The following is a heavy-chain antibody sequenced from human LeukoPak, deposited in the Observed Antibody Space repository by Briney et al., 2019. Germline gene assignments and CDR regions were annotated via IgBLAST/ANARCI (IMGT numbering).Heavy chain of an antibody. V-gene: IGHV3-21*01. D-gene: IGHD4-11*01. CDR1: GFTFSSST. CDR2: INNVGSHI. J-gene: IGHJ4*02. Sequence: GGSLRLSCAASGFTFSSSTMNWVRQAPGKGLEWVSSINNVGSHIYYAGSVRGRFTISRDNAKNSLYLQMSSLRAEDTAVYYCTRDPTQYLRYGYFDYWGQGTLVTVSS. CDR3: TRDPTQYLRYGYFDY.